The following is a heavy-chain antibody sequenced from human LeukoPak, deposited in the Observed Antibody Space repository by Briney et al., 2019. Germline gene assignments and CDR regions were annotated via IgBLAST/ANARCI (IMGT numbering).Heavy chain of an antibody. Sequence: SETLSLTCTVSGGSISSYYWSWIRQPAGKGLEWIGRIYTSGSTNYNPSLKSRVTISVDKSKNQFSLKLSSVTAADTAVYYCAGVVVVAGTSYYYYYMDVWGKGTTVTVSS. V-gene: IGHV4-4*07. J-gene: IGHJ6*03. CDR2: IYTSGST. CDR1: GGSISSYY. D-gene: IGHD6-19*01. CDR3: AGVVVVAGTSYYYYYMDV.